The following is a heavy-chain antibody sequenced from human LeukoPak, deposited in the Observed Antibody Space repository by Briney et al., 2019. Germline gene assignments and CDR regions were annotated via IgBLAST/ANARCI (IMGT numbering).Heavy chain of an antibody. Sequence: GGSLRLSCEASGFTFSSYGMHWVRQAPGKGLEWVANIKHDGSEAHYVDSVKGRFTISRDNAKNSLSLQMNSLNVDDTGVYFCTRDALFGSGRTHLDFWSQGTLVSVSS. D-gene: IGHD3-10*01. V-gene: IGHV3-7*04. CDR1: GFTFSSYG. J-gene: IGHJ4*02. CDR3: TRDALFGSGRTHLDF. CDR2: IKHDGSEA.